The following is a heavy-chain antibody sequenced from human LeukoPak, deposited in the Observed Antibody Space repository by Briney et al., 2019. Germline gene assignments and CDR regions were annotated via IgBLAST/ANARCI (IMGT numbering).Heavy chain of an antibody. D-gene: IGHD6-6*01. V-gene: IGHV4-39*01. CDR3: ASGSPARPPRGRGDEYFQH. CDR2: IYYSGST. Sequence: SETLSLTCTVSGGSISSSSYYWGWIRQPPGKGLEWIGSIYYSGSTYYNPSLKSRVTISVDTSKNQFSLKLSSVTAADTAVYYCASGSPARPPRGRGDEYFQHWGQGTLVTVSS. CDR1: GGSISSSSYY. J-gene: IGHJ1*01.